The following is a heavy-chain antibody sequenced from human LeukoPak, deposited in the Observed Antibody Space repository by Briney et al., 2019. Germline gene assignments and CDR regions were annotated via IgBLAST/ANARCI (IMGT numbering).Heavy chain of an antibody. V-gene: IGHV3-48*04. D-gene: IGHD3-3*01. CDR3: ARTPTYGFWSGYTLDV. CDR2: ISGGGSNI. Sequence: GGSLRLSCAASGFTFSTYSMNWVREAPGKGLEWVSYISGGGSNIYYADSVKGRFTVSRDDAKNSLYLQMNSLRAEDTAVYYCARTPTYGFWSGYTLDVWSQGTTVTVSS. J-gene: IGHJ6*02. CDR1: GFTFSTYS.